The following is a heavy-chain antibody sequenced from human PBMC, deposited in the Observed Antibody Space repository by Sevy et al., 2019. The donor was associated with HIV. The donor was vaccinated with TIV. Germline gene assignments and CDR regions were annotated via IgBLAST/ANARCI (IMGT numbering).Heavy chain of an antibody. CDR2: ISGSGGST. V-gene: IGHV3-23*01. CDR3: AKLPAYDYVWGSYRYTGGYYYYMDV. J-gene: IGHJ6*03. D-gene: IGHD3-16*02. Sequence: GGSLRLSCAASGFTFSSYAMSWVRHAPGKGLEWVSAISGSGGSTYYADSVKGRFTISRDNSKNTLYLQMNSLRAEDTAVYYCAKLPAYDYVWGSYRYTGGYYYYMDVWGKGTTVTVSS. CDR1: GFTFSSYA.